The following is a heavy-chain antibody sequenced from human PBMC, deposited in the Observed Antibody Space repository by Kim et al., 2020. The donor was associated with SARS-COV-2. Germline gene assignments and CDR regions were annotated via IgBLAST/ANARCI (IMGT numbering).Heavy chain of an antibody. J-gene: IGHJ4*02. CDR2: INHSGST. Sequence: SETLSLTCAVYGGSFSGYYWSWIRQPPGKGLEWIGEINHSGSTNYNPSLKSRVTISVDTSKNQFSLKLSSVTAADTAVYYCASLSTQYCSSTSCPGPYFDYWGQGTLVTVSS. CDR1: GGSFSGYY. V-gene: IGHV4-34*01. D-gene: IGHD2-2*01. CDR3: ASLSTQYCSSTSCPGPYFDY.